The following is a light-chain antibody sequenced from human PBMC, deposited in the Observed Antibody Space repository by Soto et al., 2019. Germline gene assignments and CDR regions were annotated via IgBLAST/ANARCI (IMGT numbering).Light chain of an antibody. Sequence: IQLTQSPSSLSASVGERVTITCRASQGIGSYLAWYQQKPGKAPKLLIYAASSLQSGVPSRFSGSGSGTDFTLTISSQQPEDFATYYCQQSYSTPPITFGQGNDWRL. CDR1: QGIGSY. V-gene: IGKV1-39*01. J-gene: IGKJ5*01. CDR3: QQSYSTPPIT. CDR2: AAS.